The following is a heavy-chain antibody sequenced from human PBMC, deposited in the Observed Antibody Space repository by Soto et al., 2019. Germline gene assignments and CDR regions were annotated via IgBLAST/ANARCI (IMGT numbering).Heavy chain of an antibody. J-gene: IGHJ3*01. CDR2: IYSSGST. Sequence: PSETLSLTCTVSGGSIKRRTYYWGWLRQPPGKGLEWIGSIYSSGSTYYQPSLKSRVTITVDTSKNQFFLRLSSVTAADTAVYYCATPVTSGYQALEVWGQGTMVTVSS. CDR1: GGSIKRRTYY. CDR3: ATPVTSGYQALEV. V-gene: IGHV4-39*01. D-gene: IGHD3-22*01.